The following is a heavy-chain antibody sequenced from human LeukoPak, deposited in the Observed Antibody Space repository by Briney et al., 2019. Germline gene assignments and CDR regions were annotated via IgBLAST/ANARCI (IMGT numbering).Heavy chain of an antibody. Sequence: SETLSLTCAVYGGSFSGYYWSWIRQPPGKGLEWIGEINHSGGTNYNPSLKSRVTISVDTSKNQFSLKLSSVTAADTAVYYCARGDDYGDWYFDYWGQGTLVTVSS. CDR3: ARGDDYGDWYFDY. J-gene: IGHJ4*02. CDR2: INHSGGT. CDR1: GGSFSGYY. D-gene: IGHD4-17*01. V-gene: IGHV4-34*01.